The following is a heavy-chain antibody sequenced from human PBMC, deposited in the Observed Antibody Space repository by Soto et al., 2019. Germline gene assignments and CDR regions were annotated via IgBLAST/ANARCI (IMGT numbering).Heavy chain of an antibody. Sequence: SETLSLTCTVSGGSISSGDYYWSWIRQPPGKGLEWIGYIYYSGSTYYNPSLKSRVTISVDTSKNQFSLTLSSVTAADTAVYYCARGPSGDKVHYWGQGALVTAPQ. CDR2: IYYSGST. CDR1: GGSISSGDYY. V-gene: IGHV4-30-4*01. CDR3: ARGPSGDKVHY. D-gene: IGHD7-27*01. J-gene: IGHJ4*02.